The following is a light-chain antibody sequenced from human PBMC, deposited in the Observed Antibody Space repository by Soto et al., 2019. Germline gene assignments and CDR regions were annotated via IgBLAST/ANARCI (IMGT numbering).Light chain of an antibody. Sequence: IQLAQSPSSLSASVGDRVTITCRASQRINNYLNWYQQKQGKAPKLLIYAASSLQSGVPSRFSGSVSGTDGTITISSLQKEDGTTYYGQQSYSSTITFGQGTRLEIK. CDR3: QQSYSSTIT. CDR2: AAS. J-gene: IGKJ5*01. CDR1: QRINNY. V-gene: IGKV1-39*01.